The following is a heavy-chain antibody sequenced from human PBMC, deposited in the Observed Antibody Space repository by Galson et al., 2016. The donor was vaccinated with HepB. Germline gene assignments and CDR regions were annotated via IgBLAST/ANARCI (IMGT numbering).Heavy chain of an antibody. CDR1: GFTFSSYA. CDR3: AKASSPGYYYGMDV. V-gene: IGHV3-23*01. D-gene: IGHD6-13*01. Sequence: SLRLSCAASGFTFSSYAMSWVRQAPGKGLEWVSAISGSGGSTYYADSVKGRFTISRDNSKNTLYLQMNSLRAEDTAVYCCAKASSPGYYYGMDVWGQGTTVTVSS. J-gene: IGHJ6*02. CDR2: ISGSGGST.